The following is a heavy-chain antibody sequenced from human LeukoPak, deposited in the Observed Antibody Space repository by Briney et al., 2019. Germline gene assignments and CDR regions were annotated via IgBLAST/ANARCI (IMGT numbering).Heavy chain of an antibody. Sequence: GGSLRLSCAASGFTVSSNYMSWVRQAPGKGLEWVSVIYSGGSTYYADSVKGRFTISRDNSKNTLYLQMNSLRAEDTAVYYCAKDRVAAAGIDYWGQGTLVTVSP. CDR1: GFTVSSNY. J-gene: IGHJ4*02. CDR2: IYSGGST. CDR3: AKDRVAAAGIDY. V-gene: IGHV3-66*01. D-gene: IGHD6-13*01.